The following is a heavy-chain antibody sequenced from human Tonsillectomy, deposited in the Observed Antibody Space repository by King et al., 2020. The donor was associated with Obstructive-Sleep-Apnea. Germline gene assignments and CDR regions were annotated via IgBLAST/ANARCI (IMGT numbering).Heavy chain of an antibody. Sequence: VQLVESGGGVVQPGRSLRLSCAASGVTFSSYAMHWVRQAPGKGLEWVAVISYYGSNKYYAYSVKGRFTISRDNSKNTLYLQMNSLRAEDTAVYYCARDYYDSSGYYYDYWGQGTLVTVSS. CDR3: ARDYYDSSGYYYDY. CDR1: GVTFSSYA. J-gene: IGHJ4*02. D-gene: IGHD3-22*01. V-gene: IGHV3-30*04. CDR2: ISYYGSNK.